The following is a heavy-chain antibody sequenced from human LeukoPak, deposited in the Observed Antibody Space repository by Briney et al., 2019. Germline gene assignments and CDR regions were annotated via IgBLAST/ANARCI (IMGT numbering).Heavy chain of an antibody. CDR1: GFTFSDYA. CDR3: ARSERTGYGLFDY. J-gene: IGHJ4*02. CDR2: ISRDGGKT. D-gene: IGHD5-18*01. V-gene: IGHV3-64*01. Sequence: GGSLRLSCAASGFTFSDYAMYWARQAPGKGLEYVSAISRDGGKTYYANSVKGRFTISRDNAKNTLFLQMGSLRADDMALYYCARSERTGYGLFDYWGQGTLITVSS.